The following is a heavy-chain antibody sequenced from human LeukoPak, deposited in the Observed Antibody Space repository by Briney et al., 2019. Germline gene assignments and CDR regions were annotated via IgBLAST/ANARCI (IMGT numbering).Heavy chain of an antibody. V-gene: IGHV3-72*01. D-gene: IGHD1-26*01. J-gene: IGHJ6*02. CDR1: GFTFSDHY. CDR2: SRNKAKSYTT. Sequence: GGSLRLSCAASGFTFSDHYMDWVRQAPGKGLEWVGRSRNKAKSYTTEYAASVKGRFTISRDDSQHSLYLQMNSLKTEDTAVYYCARLSNGSYYYCMDVWGQGTTVTVSS. CDR3: ARLSNGSYYYCMDV.